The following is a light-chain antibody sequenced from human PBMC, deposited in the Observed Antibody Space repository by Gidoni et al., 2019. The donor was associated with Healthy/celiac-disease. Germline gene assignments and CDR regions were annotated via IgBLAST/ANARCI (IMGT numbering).Light chain of an antibody. CDR1: QSISRY. V-gene: IGKV1-39*01. CDR2: AAS. CDR3: QQSYSTPFP. Sequence: IQTTQSPSSLSASVRDRVTITCRASQSISRYSNWYQQKPGKAPKLLIYAASSLQSGIPSRFSGSGSGTDFTLTISSLQPEDFATYYCQQSYSTPFPFGQGTKLEIK. J-gene: IGKJ2*01.